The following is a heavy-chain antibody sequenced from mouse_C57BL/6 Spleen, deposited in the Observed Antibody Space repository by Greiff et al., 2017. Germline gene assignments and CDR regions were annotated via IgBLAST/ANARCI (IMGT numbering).Heavy chain of an antibody. Sequence: VQLQESGAELARPGASVKMSCKASGYTFTSYTMHWVKQRPGQGLEWIGYINPSSGYTKYNQKFKDKATLTADKSSSTAYMQLSSLTSEDSAVYYCARDPYYYGSSSGYFDYWGQGTTLTVSS. CDR3: ARDPYYYGSSSGYFDY. CDR2: INPSSGYT. V-gene: IGHV1-4*01. J-gene: IGHJ2*01. D-gene: IGHD1-1*01. CDR1: GYTFTSYT.